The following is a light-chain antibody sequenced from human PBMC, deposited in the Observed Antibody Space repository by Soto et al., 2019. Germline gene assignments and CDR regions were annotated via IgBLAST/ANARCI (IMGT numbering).Light chain of an antibody. V-gene: IGKV1-33*01. J-gene: IGKJ3*01. Sequence: DIQMTQSPSSLSASIGDRVTITCQASQDISNYLTWYQQKPGKAPKAVISLASNLETGAPSRFSGSGSGTDFTLTIRSLQPEDIGKYFCQQYDNLPLSFGPGTTVEI. CDR3: QQYDNLPLS. CDR1: QDISNY. CDR2: LAS.